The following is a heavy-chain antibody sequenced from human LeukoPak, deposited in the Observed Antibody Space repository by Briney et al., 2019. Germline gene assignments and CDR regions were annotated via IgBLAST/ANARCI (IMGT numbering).Heavy chain of an antibody. CDR2: IHTSGSN. V-gene: IGHV4-4*09. CDR3: ARLSAAVHLGAFDL. J-gene: IGHJ3*01. D-gene: IGHD3-3*01. Sequence: PSETLSLTCAVSGVSISPYYWAWIRQPPGKGLEWIGYIHTSGSNNPYPSLKSRVTISVDKSKNHFSLRLTSVTAADTAVYYCARLSAAVHLGAFDLWGQGTMVTVSS. CDR1: GVSISPYY.